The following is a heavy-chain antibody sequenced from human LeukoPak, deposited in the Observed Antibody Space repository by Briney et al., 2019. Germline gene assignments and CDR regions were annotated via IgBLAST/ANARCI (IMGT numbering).Heavy chain of an antibody. Sequence: PGGSLRLSCAASGFTFSSAWMNWVRQAPGKGLEWVGRIKSETDGGTTDYAAPVKGTFTISRDDSENTLYLQMNSLKTEDTAVYYCTRRSSAAGRQHFDYWGQGTLVTVSS. J-gene: IGHJ4*02. V-gene: IGHV3-15*07. CDR2: IKSETDGGTT. D-gene: IGHD6-13*01. CDR1: GFTFSSAW. CDR3: TRRSSAAGRQHFDY.